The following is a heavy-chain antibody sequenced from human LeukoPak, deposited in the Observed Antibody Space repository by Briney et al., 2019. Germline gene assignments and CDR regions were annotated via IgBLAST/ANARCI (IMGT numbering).Heavy chain of an antibody. CDR2: IYYSGST. CDR3: ASSIIMVRGFYFDY. Sequence: PSETLSLTCTVSGGSISSYYWSWIRQPPGKGLEWIGYIYYSGSTNYNPSLKSRVTISVDTSKNQFSLKLSSVTAADMAVYYCASSIIMVRGFYFDYWGQGTLVTVSS. CDR1: GGSISSYY. D-gene: IGHD3-10*01. J-gene: IGHJ4*02. V-gene: IGHV4-59*01.